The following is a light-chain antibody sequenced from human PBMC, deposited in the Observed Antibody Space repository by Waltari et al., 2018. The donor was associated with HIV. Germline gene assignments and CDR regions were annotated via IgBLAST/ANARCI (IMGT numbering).Light chain of an antibody. Sequence: QSILTQPPSASGTPGQRVTVSCSGSRTNIGSNTVNWYQQLPGTAPKLLIYSNNQRPSGVPDRFSGSKSGTSASLAISGLQSDDEADYYCSSYAGFNNFVIFGGGTKLTVL. CDR2: SNN. CDR3: SSYAGFNNFVI. V-gene: IGLV1-44*01. J-gene: IGLJ2*01. CDR1: RTNIGSNT.